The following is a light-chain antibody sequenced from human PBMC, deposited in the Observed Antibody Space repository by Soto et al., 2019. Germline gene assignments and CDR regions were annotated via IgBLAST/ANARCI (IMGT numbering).Light chain of an antibody. CDR3: ETWDSNTRV. V-gene: IGLV4-60*02. CDR2: LEGSGSY. CDR1: SGHSSYI. Sequence: QPVLTQSSSASASLGSSVKLTCTLSSGHSSYIIAWHQQQPGKAPRYLMKLEGSGSYNKGSGFPDRFSGSSSGADRYLTIANLRFEDEADYYCETWDSNTRVFGGGTKLTVL. J-gene: IGLJ2*01.